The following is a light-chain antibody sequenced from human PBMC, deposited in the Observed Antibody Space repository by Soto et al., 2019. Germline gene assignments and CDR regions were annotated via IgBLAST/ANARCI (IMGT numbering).Light chain of an antibody. V-gene: IGKV3-20*01. CDR3: QQYSSSPWT. CDR2: GAS. J-gene: IGKJ1*01. CDR1: QXXSSYY. Sequence: EIVLTXSPXXXSLSPGXRAXXXXXASQXXSSYYLAWYQQRPAQAPRLLIYGASSRAAGIPDRFNASGSGTDFTLTISSLEPEDFAVYCCQQYSSSPWTFGQGTKVEIK.